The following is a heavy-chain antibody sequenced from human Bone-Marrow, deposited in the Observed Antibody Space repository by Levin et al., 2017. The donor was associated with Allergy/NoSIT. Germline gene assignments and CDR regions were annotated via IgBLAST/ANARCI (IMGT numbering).Heavy chain of an antibody. D-gene: IGHD5-18*01. CDR2: IYYSGST. V-gene: IGHV4-59*01. J-gene: IGHJ4*02. CDR3: ASHIGAAMVTEGPTTFDY. CDR1: GGSISSYY. Sequence: MASETLSLTCTVSGGSISSYYWSWIRQPPGKGLEWIGYIYYSGSTNYNPSLKSRVTISVDTSKNQFSLKLSSVTAADTAVYYCASHIGAAMVTEGPTTFDYWGQGTLVTVSS.